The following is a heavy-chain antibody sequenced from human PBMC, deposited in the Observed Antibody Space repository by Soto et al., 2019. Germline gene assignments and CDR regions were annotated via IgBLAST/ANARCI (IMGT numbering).Heavy chain of an antibody. D-gene: IGHD2-21*02. CDR1: GFTFSGHY. CDR2: IRNKPNGHTT. J-gene: IGHJ4*02. Sequence: EVQLVESGGGLVQPGGSLRLSCEGSGFTFSGHYMDWVRQAPGKGLEWLGRIRNKPNGHTTAYAASVKGRFTISRDDSKNLVYPQMNSLKSEDTDLYYCSTTVITAPLFEYWGQGTLVAVSS. V-gene: IGHV3-72*01. CDR3: STTVITAPLFEY.